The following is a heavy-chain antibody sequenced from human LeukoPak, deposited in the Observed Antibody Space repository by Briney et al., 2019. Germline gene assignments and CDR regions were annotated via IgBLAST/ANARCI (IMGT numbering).Heavy chain of an antibody. D-gene: IGHD6-13*01. CDR1: GFTFSIYA. J-gene: IGHJ4*02. CDR3: AREASAAAATSFDY. CDR2: IWYDGSNK. V-gene: IGHV3-33*01. Sequence: PGGSLRLSCAASGFTFSIYAMHWVRQAPGKGLEWVAVIWYDGSNKYYADSVKGRFTISRDNSKNTLCLQMNSLRGDDTALYYCAREASAAAATSFDYWGQGTLVTVSS.